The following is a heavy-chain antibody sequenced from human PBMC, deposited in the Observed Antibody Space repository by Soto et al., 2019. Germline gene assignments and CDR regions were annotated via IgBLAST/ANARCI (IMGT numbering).Heavy chain of an antibody. J-gene: IGHJ5*02. CDR2: IYYRGST. Sequence: QVQLQESGPGLVKPSQTLSLTCTVSGGSISSGGYYWSWIRQHPGKGLEWIGYIYYRGSTYYNPSLKSRVTISVDTSKNQFSLKLSSVPAADTAVYYCARVMGIAAAGTIWFDPWGQGTLVTVSS. CDR1: GGSISSGGYY. CDR3: ARVMGIAAAGTIWFDP. V-gene: IGHV4-31*03. D-gene: IGHD6-13*01.